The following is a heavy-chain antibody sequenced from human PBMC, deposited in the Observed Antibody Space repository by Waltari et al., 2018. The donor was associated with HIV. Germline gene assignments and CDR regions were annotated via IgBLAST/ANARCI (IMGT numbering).Heavy chain of an antibody. CDR2: IIPIFGTA. J-gene: IGHJ6*02. Sequence: QVQLVQSGAEVKKPGSSVKVSCKASGGTFSSYAISWVRQAPGQGLEWMGGIIPIFGTANYAQKFQGRVTITADESTSTAYMELSSLRSEDTAVYYCARDGTQLERRSSYYYGMDVWGQGTTVTVSS. CDR3: ARDGTQLERRSSYYYGMDV. D-gene: IGHD1-1*01. V-gene: IGHV1-69*01. CDR1: GGTFSSYA.